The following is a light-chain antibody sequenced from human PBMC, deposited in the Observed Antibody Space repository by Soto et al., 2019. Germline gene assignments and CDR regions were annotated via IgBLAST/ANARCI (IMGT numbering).Light chain of an antibody. Sequence: QSVLTQPPSASGSPGQSVTISCTGTSSDVGGYNYVTWYQQHPGKAPKLMIYEVTKRPSGVPDRFSASKSVNTASLTVSWLQAEDEAYYYCSSYAGSNNLVFGTGTKVTVL. CDR3: SSYAGSNNLV. CDR2: EVT. V-gene: IGLV2-8*01. J-gene: IGLJ1*01. CDR1: SSDVGGYNY.